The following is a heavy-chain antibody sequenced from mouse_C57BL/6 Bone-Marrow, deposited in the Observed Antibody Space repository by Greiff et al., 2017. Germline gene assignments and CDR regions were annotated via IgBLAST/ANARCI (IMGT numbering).Heavy chain of an antibody. CDR3: ARHLYYSNYEAWFAY. Sequence: EVQLVESGGDLVKPGGSLKLSCAASGFTFSSYGMSWVRQTPDKRLEWVATISSCGSYTYYPDSVKGRFTISRDNAKNTLYLQMSSLKSEDTAMYYCARHLYYSNYEAWFAYWGQGTLVTVSA. V-gene: IGHV5-6*01. J-gene: IGHJ3*01. D-gene: IGHD2-5*01. CDR1: GFTFSSYG. CDR2: ISSCGSYT.